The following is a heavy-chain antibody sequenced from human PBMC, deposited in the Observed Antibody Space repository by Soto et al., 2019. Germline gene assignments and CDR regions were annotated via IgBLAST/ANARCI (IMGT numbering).Heavy chain of an antibody. CDR1: GFTFSSYS. V-gene: IGHV3-21*01. CDR3: ARGPTTDYYYYMDV. D-gene: IGHD5-12*01. CDR2: ISSSSSYI. Sequence: GGSLRLSCAASGFTFSSYSMNWVRQAPGKGLEWVSSISSSSSYIYYADSVKGRFTISRDNAKNSLYLQMNSLRAEDTAVYYCARGPTTDYYYYMDVWGKGTTVTV. J-gene: IGHJ6*03.